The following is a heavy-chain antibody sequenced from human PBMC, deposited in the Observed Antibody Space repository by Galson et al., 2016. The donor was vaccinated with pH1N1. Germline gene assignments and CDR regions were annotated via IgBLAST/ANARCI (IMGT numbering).Heavy chain of an antibody. CDR1: GFTFSRYW. D-gene: IGHD4/OR15-4a*01. CDR2: INSDGSSR. CDR3: TRDRAFGDYGGASDI. Sequence: SLRLSCAASGFTFSRYWMHWVRQGPGKGLVWVSRINSDGSSRSHADSVEGRFTISRDNAKKTLYLQMSSLRAEDTGVYYCTRDRAFGDYGGASDIWGQGTMVTVSS. J-gene: IGHJ3*02. V-gene: IGHV3-74*01.